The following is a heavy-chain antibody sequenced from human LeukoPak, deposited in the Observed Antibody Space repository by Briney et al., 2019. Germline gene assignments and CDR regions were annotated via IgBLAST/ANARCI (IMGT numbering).Heavy chain of an antibody. D-gene: IGHD6-25*01. Sequence: GGSLRLSCAASGFTFSSYSMSCVRQAPGKWLEWVANIKLDGTEKYYVDSVRGRFTISRDNAKNSVYLQMNSLRAEDTAVYYCTRGGCTRRDWGQGTLVTVSS. CDR1: GFTFSSYS. J-gene: IGHJ4*02. CDR3: TRGGCTRRD. V-gene: IGHV3-7*01. CDR2: IKLDGTEK.